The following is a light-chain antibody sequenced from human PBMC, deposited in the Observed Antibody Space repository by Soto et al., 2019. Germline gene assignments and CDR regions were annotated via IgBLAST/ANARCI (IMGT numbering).Light chain of an antibody. Sequence: QSALTQPASVSGSPGQSITISCTGTSSDVGGYNFVSWYQQHPDKAPKLMIYDVTNRPSGVSNRFSGSKSGNTASLTNSGLQAEDEADYYCSSFTSISTYVFGTGIKVTVL. J-gene: IGLJ1*01. V-gene: IGLV2-14*01. CDR1: SSDVGGYNF. CDR2: DVT. CDR3: SSFTSISTYV.